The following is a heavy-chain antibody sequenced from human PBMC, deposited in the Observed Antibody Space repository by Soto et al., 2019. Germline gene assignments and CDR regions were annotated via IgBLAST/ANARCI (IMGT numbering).Heavy chain of an antibody. J-gene: IGHJ4*02. CDR3: ATHYYGSGSYYFYFDY. Sequence: SETLSLTCAVYGGSFSGYYLSWSRQPPGKGLEWIVEINHSGSTNYNPSLKSRVTISVDTSKNQFSLKLSSVTAADTAVYYCATHYYGSGSYYFYFDYWGQGTLLTVSS. CDR1: GGSFSGYY. D-gene: IGHD3-10*01. V-gene: IGHV4-34*01. CDR2: INHSGST.